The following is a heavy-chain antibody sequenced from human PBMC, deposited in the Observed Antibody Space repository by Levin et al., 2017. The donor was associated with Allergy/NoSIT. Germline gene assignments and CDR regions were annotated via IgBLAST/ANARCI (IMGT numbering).Heavy chain of an antibody. CDR3: ARDGRKRWLQFFAYYYYGMDV. D-gene: IGHD5-24*01. Sequence: GESLKISCAASGFTFSSYAMHWVRQAPGKGLEWVAVISYDGSNKYYADSVKGRFTISRDNSKNTLYLQMNSLRAEDTAVYYCARDGRKRWLQFFAYYYYGMDVWGQGTTVTVSS. CDR2: ISYDGSNK. V-gene: IGHV3-30*04. CDR1: GFTFSSYA. J-gene: IGHJ6*02.